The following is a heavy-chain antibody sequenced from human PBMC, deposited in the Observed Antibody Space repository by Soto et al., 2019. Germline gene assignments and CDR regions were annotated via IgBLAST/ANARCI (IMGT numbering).Heavy chain of an antibody. J-gene: IGHJ5*02. CDR3: AREDFVRSSWYKYWFDP. CDR1: GFTVCSYG. CDR2: IWYDGSNK. V-gene: IGHV3-33*01. Sequence: GGSPRLSCAACGFTVCSYGMHGVRQEPGKGLEWVAVIWYDGSNKYYADSVKGRFTISRDNSKNTLYLQMNSLRAEDTAVYYCAREDFVRSSWYKYWFDPWGQGTLLTVSS. D-gene: IGHD6-13*01.